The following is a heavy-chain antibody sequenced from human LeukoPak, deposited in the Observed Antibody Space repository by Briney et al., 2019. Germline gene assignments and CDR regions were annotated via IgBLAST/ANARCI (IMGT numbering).Heavy chain of an antibody. V-gene: IGHV4-34*01. Sequence: SETLSLTCAVYGGSFSGYYWSWIRQPPGKGLEWIGEINHSGSTNYNPSLKSRVTISVDTSKNQFSLKLSSVTAADTAVYYCARGFSGWYSYYFDYRGQGTLVTVSS. CDR1: GGSFSGYY. D-gene: IGHD6-19*01. J-gene: IGHJ4*02. CDR3: ARGFSGWYSYYFDY. CDR2: INHSGST.